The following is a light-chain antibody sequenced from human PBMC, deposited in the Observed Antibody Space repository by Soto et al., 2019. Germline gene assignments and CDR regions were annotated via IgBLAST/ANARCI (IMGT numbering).Light chain of an antibody. Sequence: QSALTQPASVSGSPGQSITISCTGTSSDVGGYDLVSWYQHHPGKVPKLIIYEATKWPSGVSHRFSGSKSDSTASLTISGLQAEDEADYYCCAFAYSRVVFGGGTKLTVL. CDR1: SSDVGGYDL. CDR3: CAFAYSRVV. CDR2: EAT. J-gene: IGLJ3*02. V-gene: IGLV2-23*01.